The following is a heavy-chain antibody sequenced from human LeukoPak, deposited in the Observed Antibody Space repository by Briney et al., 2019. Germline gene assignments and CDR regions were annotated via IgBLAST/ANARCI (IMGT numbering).Heavy chain of an antibody. D-gene: IGHD3-16*01. V-gene: IGHV1-69*04. CDR2: IIPIFGIA. Sequence: GGSLRLSCAASGFTFSSYAISWVRQAPGQGLEWMGRIIPIFGIANYAQKFQGRVTITADKSTSTAYMELSSLRSEDTAVYYCARDEAVGGYWGQGTLVTVSS. CDR3: ARDEAVGGY. CDR1: GFTFSSYA. J-gene: IGHJ4*02.